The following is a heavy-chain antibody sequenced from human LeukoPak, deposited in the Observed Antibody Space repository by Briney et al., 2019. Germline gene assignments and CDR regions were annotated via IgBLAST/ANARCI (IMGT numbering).Heavy chain of an antibody. V-gene: IGHV4-30-4*01. CDR1: GGSISSGDYY. Sequence: SETLSLTCTVSGGSISSGDYYWSWIRQPPGKGLEWIGYIYYSGSTYYNPSLKSRVTISVDTSKNQFSLKLSSVTAADTAVYYCARRSRRGQGSAGAFDIWGRGTMVTVSS. CDR2: IYYSGST. D-gene: IGHD3-10*01. CDR3: ARRSRRGQGSAGAFDI. J-gene: IGHJ3*02.